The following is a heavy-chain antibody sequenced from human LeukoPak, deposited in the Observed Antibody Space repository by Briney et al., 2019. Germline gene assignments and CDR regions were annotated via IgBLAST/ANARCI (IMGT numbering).Heavy chain of an antibody. J-gene: IGHJ5*02. D-gene: IGHD1-1*01. Sequence: SQTLSLTCAVSGDSITSGGYSWGWLRQPPGKGLEWIGHIYHSGSTFYNSSLNSRVAISVDVPRNQFSLNLNSVTAADTAMYYCARRGTNFWFDPWGQGILVTVSS. CDR3: ARRGTNFWFDP. CDR2: IYHSGST. CDR1: GDSITSGGYS. V-gene: IGHV4-30-2*01.